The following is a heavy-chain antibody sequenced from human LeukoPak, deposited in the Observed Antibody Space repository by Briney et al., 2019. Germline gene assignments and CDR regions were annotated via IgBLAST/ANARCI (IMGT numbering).Heavy chain of an antibody. J-gene: IGHJ4*02. D-gene: IGHD6-19*01. V-gene: IGHV4-34*01. CDR3: ARADFVDVYSSGWFDY. Sequence: PSETASLTCAVYGGSFSGYYWSWIRQPPGKGLEWIGEINHSGSTNYNPSLKSRVTISVDTSKNQFSLKLSSVTAADTAVYYCARADFVDVYSSGWFDYWGQGTLVTVSS. CDR1: GGSFSGYY. CDR2: INHSGST.